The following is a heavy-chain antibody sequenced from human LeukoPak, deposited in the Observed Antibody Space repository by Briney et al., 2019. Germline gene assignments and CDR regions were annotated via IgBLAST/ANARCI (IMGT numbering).Heavy chain of an antibody. CDR1: GFTFRNFW. CDR3: ARDQRFAGFGESSY. Sequence: GGSLRLSCAASGFTFRNFWISWVRQAPGRGLEWVANIHPEGNEKYHVESVKGRFTISRDNPKSSLFLQMNSLRAEDTAVYYCARDQRFAGFGESSYWGQGTLVTVSS. V-gene: IGHV3-7*01. J-gene: IGHJ4*02. CDR2: IHPEGNEK. D-gene: IGHD3-10*01.